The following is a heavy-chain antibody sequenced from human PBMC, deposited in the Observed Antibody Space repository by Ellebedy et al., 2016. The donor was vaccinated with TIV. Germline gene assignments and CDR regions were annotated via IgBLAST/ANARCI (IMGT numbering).Heavy chain of an antibody. CDR2: INPNSGGT. CDR3: ARSTNGWPLGY. CDR1: GYTFTAYY. Sequence: AASVKVSCKASGYTFTAYYMHWVRQAPGQGLEWMGWINPNSGGTNYAQKFQGRVTMTRDTSIATAYLELSRLRSDDTAVYYCARSTNGWPLGYWGKGTVVTVSS. D-gene: IGHD2-8*01. V-gene: IGHV1-2*02. J-gene: IGHJ4*02.